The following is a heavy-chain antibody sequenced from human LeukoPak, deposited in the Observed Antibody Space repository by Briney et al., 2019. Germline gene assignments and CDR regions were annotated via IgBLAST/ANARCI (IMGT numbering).Heavy chain of an antibody. Sequence: GGSLRLSCAASGFTFSSYAMSWVRQAPGKGLEWVSSISGTSSYIFYADSVRGRFTISRDNAKNSLYLQMNSLRAEDTAVYYCARDSGPGETFSYYYGMDVWGQGTTVTVSS. J-gene: IGHJ6*02. D-gene: IGHD3-10*01. V-gene: IGHV3-21*06. CDR1: GFTFSSYA. CDR3: ARDSGPGETFSYYYGMDV. CDR2: ISGTSSYI.